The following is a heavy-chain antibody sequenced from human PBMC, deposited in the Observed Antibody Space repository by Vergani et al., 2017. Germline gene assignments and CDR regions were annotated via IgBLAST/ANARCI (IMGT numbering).Heavy chain of an antibody. V-gene: IGHV3-23*01. CDR2: ISGSGGST. Sequence: EVQLLESGGGLVQPGGSLRLSCAASGFTFSSYAMSWVRQAPGKGLEWVSAISGSGGSTYYADSVKGRFTISRNNSKNTLYLKMNSLRADDTAVYYCAKDPDYDYVWGSYRYTGYFDYWGQGTLVTVSS. CDR1: GFTFSSYA. D-gene: IGHD3-16*02. CDR3: AKDPDYDYVWGSYRYTGYFDY. J-gene: IGHJ4*02.